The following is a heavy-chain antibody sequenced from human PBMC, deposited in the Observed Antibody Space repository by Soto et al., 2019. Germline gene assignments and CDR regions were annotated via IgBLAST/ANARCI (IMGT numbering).Heavy chain of an antibody. CDR2: IYYSGST. D-gene: IGHD3-22*01. V-gene: IGHV4-30-4*01. J-gene: IGHJ5*02. CDR3: ARDLDSSGYYSNWFDP. CDR1: GGSISSGDYY. Sequence: SETLSLTCTVSGGSISSGDYYWSWIRQPPGKGLEWIGYIYYSGSTYYNPSLKSRVTISVGTSKNQFSLKLSSVTAADTAVYYCARDLDSSGYYSNWFDPWGQGTLVTVS.